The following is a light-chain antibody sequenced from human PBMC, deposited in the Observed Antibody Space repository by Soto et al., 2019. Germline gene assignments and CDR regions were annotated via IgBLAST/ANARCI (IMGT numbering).Light chain of an antibody. CDR1: QSISNW. V-gene: IGKV1-5*01. J-gene: IGKJ1*01. CDR3: QQYNSYWT. CDR2: DAS. Sequence: DIQMTQSPSTLSASVGDRVTITCRASQSISNWLAWYQQKPGKAPRLLIYDASSLEGGVPSRFSGSGSGTEFTLTISSLRPDDFATYYCQQYNSYWTFGQGTKVDIK.